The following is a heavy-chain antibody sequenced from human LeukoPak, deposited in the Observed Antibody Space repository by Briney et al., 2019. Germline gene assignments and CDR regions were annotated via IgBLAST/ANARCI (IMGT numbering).Heavy chain of an antibody. Sequence: GGSLRLSCAASGFTFSSYDMHWVRQATGKGLEWVSAIGTAGDTYYPGSVKGRFTISRENAKNSLYLQMNSPRAGDTAVYYCARGSSSWYGGHYFDYWGQGTLVTVSS. CDR3: ARGSSSWYGGHYFDY. CDR1: GFTFSSYD. CDR2: IGTAGDT. V-gene: IGHV3-13*01. J-gene: IGHJ4*02. D-gene: IGHD6-13*01.